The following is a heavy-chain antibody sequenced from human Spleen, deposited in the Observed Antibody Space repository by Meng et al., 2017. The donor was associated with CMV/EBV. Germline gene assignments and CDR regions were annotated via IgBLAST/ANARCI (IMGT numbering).Heavy chain of an antibody. CDR3: ARGTELRFLEWSSYDY. CDR2: IYYSGST. J-gene: IGHJ4*02. V-gene: IGHV4-61*01. CDR1: GGSVNSGSYY. Sequence: SETLSLTCTVSGGSVNSGSYYWTWIRQPPGKGLEWIGYIYYSGSTNYNPSLKSRVTISVDTSKNQFSLKLSSVTAADTAVYYCARGTELRFLEWSSYDYWGQGTLVTVSS. D-gene: IGHD3-3*01.